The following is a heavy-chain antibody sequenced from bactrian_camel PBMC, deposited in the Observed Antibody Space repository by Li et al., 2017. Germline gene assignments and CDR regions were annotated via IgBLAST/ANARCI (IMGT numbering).Heavy chain of an antibody. J-gene: IGHJ4*01. D-gene: IGHD7*01. Sequence: HVQLVESGGGLVQPGGSLRVSCAATGFTFSTYYIGWVRRAPGKGLEWVSSIYSGGSKAYYADSVKGRFTISRDNAKNTVYLQMNSLKSEDTALYYCTKDSTDGGWASTYWGQGTQVTVS. CDR2: IYSGGSKA. V-gene: IGHV3-2*01. CDR3: TKDSTDGGWASTY. CDR1: GFTFSTYY.